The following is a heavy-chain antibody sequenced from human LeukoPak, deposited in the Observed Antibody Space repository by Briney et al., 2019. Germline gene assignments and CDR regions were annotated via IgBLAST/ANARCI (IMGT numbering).Heavy chain of an antibody. J-gene: IGHJ4*02. CDR2: IIPIFGTA. Sequence: SVKVSCKASGGTFSSYAIGWVRQAPGQGLEWMGGIIPIFGTANYAQKFQGRVTIITDESTSIAYMELSSLRSEDTAVYYCARDAGGSYPLDYWGQGTLVTVSS. CDR1: GGTFSSYA. V-gene: IGHV1-69*05. CDR3: ARDAGGSYPLDY. D-gene: IGHD1-26*01.